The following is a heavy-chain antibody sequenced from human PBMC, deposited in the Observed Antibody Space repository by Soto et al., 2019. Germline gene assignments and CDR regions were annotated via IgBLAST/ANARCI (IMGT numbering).Heavy chain of an antibody. J-gene: IGHJ4*01. CDR3: AKDRWEDSSGWPYSVY. CDR1: GFTFHDYA. Sequence: EVQLVESGGGLVQPDRSLKLSCAASGFTFHDYAMHWVRQGQGKGLEWVSGITWNSGSIDYADSVKGRFTISRDNAKNSLYLQMTSLRPEDTALYCSAKDRWEDSSGWPYSVYGGHGSLVTVTS. CDR2: ITWNSGSI. V-gene: IGHV3-9*01. D-gene: IGHD6-19*01.